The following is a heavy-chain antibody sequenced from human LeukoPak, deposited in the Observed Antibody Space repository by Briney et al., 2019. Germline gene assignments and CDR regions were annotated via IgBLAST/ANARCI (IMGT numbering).Heavy chain of an antibody. CDR3: ARVEKGYSYGPVYFDY. CDR1: GYTFTGYY. V-gene: IGHV1-2*02. D-gene: IGHD5-18*01. CDR2: INPNSGGT. J-gene: IGHJ4*02. Sequence: ASVKVSCKASGYTFTGYYMHWVRQAPGQGLEWMGWINPNSGGTNYAQKFQGRVTMTRDTSISTAYMELSRLRSDDTAVYYCARVEKGYSYGPVYFDYWGQGTLVTVSS.